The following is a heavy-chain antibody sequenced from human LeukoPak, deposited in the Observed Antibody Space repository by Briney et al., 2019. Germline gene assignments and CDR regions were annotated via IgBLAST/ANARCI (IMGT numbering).Heavy chain of an antibody. J-gene: IGHJ3*02. V-gene: IGHV4-4*07. CDR1: GGSISSYY. D-gene: IGHD2-2*01. CDR3: ATSPPVVPAAITAFDI. Sequence: SETLSLTCTVSGGSISSYYWSWIRQSAGKGLEWIGRIYTSGSTPDYSPSLKSRVTMSIDTSKNQFSLQLSSVTAADTAVYYCATSPPVVPAAITAFDIWGQGTMVTVSS. CDR2: IYTSGSTP.